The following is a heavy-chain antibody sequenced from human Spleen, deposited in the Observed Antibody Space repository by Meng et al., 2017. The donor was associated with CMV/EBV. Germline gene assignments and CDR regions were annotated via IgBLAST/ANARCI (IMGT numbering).Heavy chain of an antibody. CDR1: GNTFTSNY. D-gene: IGHD3-3*01. Sequence: ASVKVSCKASGNTFTSNYMHWVRQAPGQGLEWVGIIDPSGYSTAYAQKFQGRVTMTRDTSTSTVYMELSSLTSEDTAVYYCARDGVANDFWSCYQNYFDYWGQGTLVTVSS. V-gene: IGHV1-46*01. J-gene: IGHJ4*02. CDR3: ARDGVANDFWSCYQNYFDY. CDR2: IDPSGYST.